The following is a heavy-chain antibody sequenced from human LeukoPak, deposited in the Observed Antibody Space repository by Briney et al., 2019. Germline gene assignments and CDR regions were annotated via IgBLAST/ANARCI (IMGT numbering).Heavy chain of an antibody. CDR2: INHSGST. V-gene: IGHV4-34*01. Sequence: PSETLSLTCAVYGGSFSGYYWSWIRQPPGKGLEWIGEINHSGSTNYNPSLKSRVTISVDTSKNQFSLKLSSVTAADTAVYYCARDRGQRTYYDFWSGYPIRYYGMDVWGQGTTVTVSS. D-gene: IGHD3-3*01. CDR3: ARDRGQRTYYDFWSGYPIRYYGMDV. J-gene: IGHJ6*02. CDR1: GGSFSGYY.